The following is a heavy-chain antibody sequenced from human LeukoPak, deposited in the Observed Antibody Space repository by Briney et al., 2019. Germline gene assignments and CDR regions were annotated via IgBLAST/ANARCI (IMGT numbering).Heavy chain of an antibody. CDR2: IHTSGST. CDR1: GGSIIAYY. J-gene: IGHJ4*02. D-gene: IGHD2-2*01. V-gene: IGHV4-4*07. CDR3: ARHDSTWDNFDY. Sequence: SETLSLTCTVSGGSIIAYYWTWMRQPAGEGLEWIGRIHTSGSTYYNPSLKGRALVTLDKPNNQFSLELKSLTAADTAVYYWARHDSTWDNFDYWGQGTLVTVSS.